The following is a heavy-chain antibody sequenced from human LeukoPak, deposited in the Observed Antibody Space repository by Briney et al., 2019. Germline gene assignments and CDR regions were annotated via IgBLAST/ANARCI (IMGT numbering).Heavy chain of an antibody. Sequence: GRSLRLSCAASGFTFSSYGMHWVRQAPGKGLEWVAVISYDGSNKYYADSVKGRFTISRDNSKNTLYLQMNSLRAEDTAVYYCAKEAGRNRVYGSGSYPYFDYWGQGTLVTVSS. J-gene: IGHJ4*02. V-gene: IGHV3-30*18. D-gene: IGHD3-10*01. CDR1: GFTFSSYG. CDR2: ISYDGSNK. CDR3: AKEAGRNRVYGSGSYPYFDY.